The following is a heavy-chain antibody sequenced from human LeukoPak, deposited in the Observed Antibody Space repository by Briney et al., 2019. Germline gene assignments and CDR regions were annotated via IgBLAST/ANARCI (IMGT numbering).Heavy chain of an antibody. J-gene: IGHJ4*02. CDR2: LYYTGST. V-gene: IGHV4-59*08. Sequence: PSETLSLTCSVSGGSISNYYWSWVRQPPGRGLEWIGYLYYTGSTNSSPSLKSRVTMSLDPSKNQFSLRLSSVTAADTAVYFCARHRSYSSSSYFDYWGQGSLVTVSS. CDR3: ARHRSYSSSSYFDY. D-gene: IGHD6-6*01. CDR1: GGSISNYY.